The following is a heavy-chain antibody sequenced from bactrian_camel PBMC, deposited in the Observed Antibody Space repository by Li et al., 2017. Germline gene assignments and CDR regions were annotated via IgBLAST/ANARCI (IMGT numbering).Heavy chain of an antibody. CDR2: IYAGDGRP. V-gene: IGHV3S1*01. J-gene: IGHJ4*01. CDR3: AAARTGRSIYRLEKDEYND. CDR1: GITTSSVC. D-gene: IGHD1*01. Sequence: VQLVESGGGSVQAGGPLRLSCSASGITTSSVCMGWFRQTPGKDREEVADIYAGDGRPYYADSVKGRFTISQDKATKTVYLQMNMLKTEDTATYYCAAARTGRSIYRLEKDEYNDWGQGTQVTVS.